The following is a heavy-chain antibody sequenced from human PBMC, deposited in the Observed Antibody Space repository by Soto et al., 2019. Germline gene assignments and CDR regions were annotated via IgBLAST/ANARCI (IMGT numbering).Heavy chain of an antibody. CDR1: GGSISSGGDY. CDR3: ARDPIGGYFDWLPSPAMDV. V-gene: IGHV4-31*03. D-gene: IGHD3-9*01. CDR2: IYYSGST. J-gene: IGHJ6*02. Sequence: SETLSLTCTVSGGSISSGGDYWSWIRQHPGKGLEWIGYIYYSGSTYYNPSLKSRVTISVDTSKNQFSLKLSSVTAADTAVYYCARDPIGGYFDWLPSPAMDVWGQGTTVTVS.